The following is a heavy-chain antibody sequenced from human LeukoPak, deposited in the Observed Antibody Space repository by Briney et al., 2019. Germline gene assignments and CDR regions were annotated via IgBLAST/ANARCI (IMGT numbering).Heavy chain of an antibody. CDR2: INGDGTT. CDR1: GFIFSNYW. D-gene: IGHD2-2*02. V-gene: IGHV3-74*01. Sequence: GGSLRLSCAGSGFIFSNYWIHWVRQTPGKRLVWVSRINGDGTTTYADSVKGRFTISRDNAKNTVYLQMNSLRAEDTAVYYCAKVPAAIIPIDYYYYMDVWGKGTTVTVSS. CDR3: AKVPAAIIPIDYYYYMDV. J-gene: IGHJ6*03.